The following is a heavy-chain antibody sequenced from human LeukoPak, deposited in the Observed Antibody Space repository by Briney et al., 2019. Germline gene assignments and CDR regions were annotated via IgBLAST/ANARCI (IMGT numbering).Heavy chain of an antibody. Sequence: ASETLSLTCAVSGGSFSGYYWSWIRQPPGKGLEGIGEISHSGSTNYSPSLKHRVNISVDTSKNQFSLNLSSVTAADTAVYYCARALVRATMVWYFDLWGRGTLVTVSS. CDR1: GGSFSGYY. J-gene: IGHJ2*01. CDR2: ISHSGST. CDR3: ARALVRATMVWYFDL. V-gene: IGHV4-34*01. D-gene: IGHD5-12*01.